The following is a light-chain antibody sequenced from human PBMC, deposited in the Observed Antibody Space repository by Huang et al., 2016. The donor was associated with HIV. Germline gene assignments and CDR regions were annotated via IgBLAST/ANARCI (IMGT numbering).Light chain of an antibody. Sequence: DIVMTQSPLSLPVTPGESASISCRSSQSLLHTNGYNYLDWYLQKPGQSPQLLIYLGAHRATGGPDRFRGSGSGTDFTLRISRVEADDVGVYYCMETLQTPPNTCGQGTKLEI. V-gene: IGKV2-28*01. CDR1: QSLLHTNGYNY. J-gene: IGKJ2*01. CDR3: METLQTPPNT. CDR2: LGA.